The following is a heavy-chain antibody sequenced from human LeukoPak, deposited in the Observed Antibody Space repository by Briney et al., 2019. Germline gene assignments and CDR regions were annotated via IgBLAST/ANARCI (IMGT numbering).Heavy chain of an antibody. CDR1: GYTFTSYG. V-gene: IGHV1-18*01. J-gene: IGHJ5*02. Sequence: ASVKVSCKASGYTFTSYGIRWVRQAPGQGLEWMGWISAYNGNTNNAQKLQGRVTMTTDTSTSTAYMELRSLRSDDTAVYYCAREDHDILTGYYRSWFDPWGQGTLVTVSS. CDR2: ISAYNGNT. D-gene: IGHD3-9*01. CDR3: AREDHDILTGYYRSWFDP.